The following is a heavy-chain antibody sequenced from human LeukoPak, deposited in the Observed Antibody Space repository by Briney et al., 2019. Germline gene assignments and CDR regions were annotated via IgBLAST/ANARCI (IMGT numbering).Heavy chain of an antibody. J-gene: IGHJ4*02. CDR1: GFTFSSYG. CDR3: AKFDSSWNLDY. V-gene: IGHV3-23*01. Sequence: GTSLRLSCAASGFTFSSYGMSWVRQAPGKGLEWVSAISGSGGSTYYADSVKGRFTISRDNSKNTLYLQMNSLRAEDTAVYYCAKFDSSWNLDYWGQGTLVTVSS. CDR2: ISGSGGST. D-gene: IGHD6-13*01.